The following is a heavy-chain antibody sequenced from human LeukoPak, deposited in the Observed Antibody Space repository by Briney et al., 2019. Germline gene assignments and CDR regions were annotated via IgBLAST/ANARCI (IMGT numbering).Heavy chain of an antibody. CDR3: ATPPIYDFWSGKFDY. J-gene: IGHJ4*02. Sequence: PSETLSLTCAVSGGSISSSNWWSWVRQPPGKGLEWIGEIYHSGSTNYNPSLKSRVTISVDKSKNQFSLKLSSVTAADTAVYYCATPPIYDFWSGKFDYWGQGTLVTVSS. CDR2: IYHSGST. V-gene: IGHV4-4*02. CDR1: GGSISSSNW. D-gene: IGHD3-3*01.